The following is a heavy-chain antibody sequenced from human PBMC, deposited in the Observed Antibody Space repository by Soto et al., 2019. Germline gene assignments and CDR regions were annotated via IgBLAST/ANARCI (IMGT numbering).Heavy chain of an antibody. CDR3: ARAVVTPLHDWYFDL. V-gene: IGHV3-21*01. CDR1: GFTFSSYS. D-gene: IGHD2-21*02. CDR2: ISSSTSYI. J-gene: IGHJ2*01. Sequence: EVQLVESGGGLVKPGGSLRLSCAASGFTFSSYSMNWVRQAPGKGLEWVSSISSSTSYIYYADSVKGRFTISRDNAKNSLYLQMNSLRAEDTAVYYCARAVVTPLHDWYFDLWGRGTLVTVSS.